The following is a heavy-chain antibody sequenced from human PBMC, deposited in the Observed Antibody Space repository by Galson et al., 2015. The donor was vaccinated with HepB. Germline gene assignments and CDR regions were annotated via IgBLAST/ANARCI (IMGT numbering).Heavy chain of an antibody. CDR3: ARARNDNVWGRGYFDF. Sequence: SLRLSCAASGFTFSSYWMTWVRQAPGKGLEWVADIRQDGSEKYYADSVKGRLTISRDNAKNSLGLQMDSLRAEDTAVYYCARARNDNVWGRGYFDFWGQGTLVTVSS. CDR1: GFTFSSYW. V-gene: IGHV3-7*03. CDR2: IRQDGSEK. J-gene: IGHJ4*02. D-gene: IGHD3-16*01.